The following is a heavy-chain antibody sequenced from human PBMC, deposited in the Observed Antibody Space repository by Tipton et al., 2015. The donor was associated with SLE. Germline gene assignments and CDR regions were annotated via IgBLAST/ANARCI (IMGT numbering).Heavy chain of an antibody. CDR1: GGSIGTYF. Sequence: TLSLTCTVSGGSIGTYFWSWIRQPPGKGLEWVGNTHYMGSTNFNPSLKSRVSISVGTSKSQFSLTLSSVTAADSAVYYCARGVFWTGYYLDYWGQGILVTVSS. CDR3: ARGVFWTGYYLDY. V-gene: IGHV4-59*01. D-gene: IGHD3/OR15-3a*01. J-gene: IGHJ4*02. CDR2: THYMGST.